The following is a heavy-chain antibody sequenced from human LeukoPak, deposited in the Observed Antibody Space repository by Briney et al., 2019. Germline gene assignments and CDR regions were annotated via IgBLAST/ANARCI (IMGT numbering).Heavy chain of an antibody. V-gene: IGHV3-7*01. CDR1: GFTFSNNW. CDR3: ARDHHHRLWDDYYYYMDV. D-gene: IGHD3-16*02. CDR2: IKQDGSDK. J-gene: IGHJ6*03. Sequence: GGSLRLSCAASGFTFSNNWMSWVRQAPGKGLEWVANIKQDGSDKYYVDSVKGRFTISRDNAKNPLYLQMNSLRAEDTAVYYCARDHHHRLWDDYYYYMDVWGKGTTVTISS.